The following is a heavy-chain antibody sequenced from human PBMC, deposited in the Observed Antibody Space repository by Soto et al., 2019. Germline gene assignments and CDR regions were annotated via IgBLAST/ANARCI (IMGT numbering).Heavy chain of an antibody. J-gene: IGHJ6*02. CDR1: GGTFSSYA. CDR3: AREEDGGPPYYYYGMDV. CDR2: IIPIFDTA. V-gene: IGHV1-69*01. D-gene: IGHD2-15*01. Sequence: QVQLVQSGAEVKKPGSSVKVSCKASGGTFSSYAISWVRQAPGQGLEWMGGIIPIFDTANYAQKFQGRVTITADESTSTAYMELSSLRSEDTAVYYCAREEDGGPPYYYYGMDVWGQGTTVTVSS.